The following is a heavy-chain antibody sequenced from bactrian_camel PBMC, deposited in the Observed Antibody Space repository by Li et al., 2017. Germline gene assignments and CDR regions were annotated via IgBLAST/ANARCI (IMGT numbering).Heavy chain of an antibody. Sequence: RLSCATSGFTFSYYWMYWVRQAPGKGLEWVSTVNSAGDSTYYADSVKGRATISRDNAKNTVILQLNSLKTEDTAMYYCATASYSGGSMKPPRYNYWGQATQVTVS. D-gene: IGHD2*01. CDR3: ATASYSGGSMKPPRYNY. V-gene: IGHV3S25*01. CDR1: GFTFSYYW. CDR2: VNSAGDST. J-gene: IGHJ4*01.